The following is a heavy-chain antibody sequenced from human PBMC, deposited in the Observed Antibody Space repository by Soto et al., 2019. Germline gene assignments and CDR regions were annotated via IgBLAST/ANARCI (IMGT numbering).Heavy chain of an antibody. D-gene: IGHD3-10*01. V-gene: IGHV4-59*08. CDR1: GGYISSYY. CDR3: ASVTYYYGSGTPLGEYYYYMDV. J-gene: IGHJ6*03. CDR2: IYYSGST. Sequence: PSETLSLTCTVSGGYISSYYWSWIRQPPGKGLEWIGYIYYSGSTNYNPSLKSRVTISVDTSKNQFSLKLSSVTAADTAVYYCASVTYYYGSGTPLGEYYYYMDVWGKGTTVTVSS.